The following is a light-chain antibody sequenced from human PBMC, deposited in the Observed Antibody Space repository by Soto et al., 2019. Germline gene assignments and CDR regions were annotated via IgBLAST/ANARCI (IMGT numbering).Light chain of an antibody. Sequence: EIVLTQSPVTLSLSPGERATLSCRASQTVSNQLAWYQQKPGQAPRLLIYDASWRVTGIPARFSGSGSGTDFTLTLSSLEPEDFAVYYCQQRAGSSTFGQGTRLEIK. CDR2: DAS. J-gene: IGKJ5*01. V-gene: IGKV3-11*01. CDR1: QTVSNQ. CDR3: QQRAGSST.